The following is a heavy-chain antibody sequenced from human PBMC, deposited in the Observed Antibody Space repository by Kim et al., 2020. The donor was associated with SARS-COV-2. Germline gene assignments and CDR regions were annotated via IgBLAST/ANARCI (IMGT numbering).Heavy chain of an antibody. CDR2: IKQDGSEK. V-gene: IGHV3-7*01. J-gene: IGHJ2*01. Sequence: GGSLRLSCAASGFTFSSYWMSWVRQAPGKGLEWVANIKQDGSEKYYVDSVKGRFTISRDNAKNSLYLQMNSLRAEDTAVYYCARVCWAPHWYFDLWGRGTLVTVSS. CDR1: GFTFSSYW. D-gene: IGHD6-13*01. CDR3: ARVCWAPHWYFDL.